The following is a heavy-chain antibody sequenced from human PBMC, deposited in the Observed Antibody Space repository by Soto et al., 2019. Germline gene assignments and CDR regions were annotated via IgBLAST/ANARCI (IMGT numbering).Heavy chain of an antibody. CDR1: GFTFSSYG. Sequence: GGSLRLSCAASGFTFSSYGMHWVRQAPGKGLEWVAVISYDGSNKYYADSVKGRFTISRDNSKNTLYLQMNSLRAEDTAVYYRAKDRRELLPYYFDYWGQGTLVTVSS. D-gene: IGHD1-26*01. V-gene: IGHV3-30*18. CDR3: AKDRRELLPYYFDY. CDR2: ISYDGSNK. J-gene: IGHJ4*02.